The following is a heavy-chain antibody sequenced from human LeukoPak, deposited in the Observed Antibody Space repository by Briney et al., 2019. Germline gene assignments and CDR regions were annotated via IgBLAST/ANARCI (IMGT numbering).Heavy chain of an antibody. V-gene: IGHV1-8*01. CDR2: MNPHSANT. J-gene: IGHJ4*02. CDR1: GYTFTTYD. CDR3: TRAPVPGNY. D-gene: IGHD3-10*01. Sequence: ASVKVSCKAFGYTFTTYDIHWVRQATGQGLEWMGWMNPHSANTGYAQKFQGRVTMTRDTSISTAYMELSSLTSDDTAVYYCTRAPVPGNYWGQGTLVTVSS.